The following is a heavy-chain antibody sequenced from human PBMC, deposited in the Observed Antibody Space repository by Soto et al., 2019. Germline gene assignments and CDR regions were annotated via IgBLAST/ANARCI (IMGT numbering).Heavy chain of an antibody. J-gene: IGHJ4*02. CDR2: ISFDGSNK. V-gene: IGHV3-30-3*02. CDR3: AKSPRCSNDDLDN. CDR1: GFTLSSYA. Sequence: GGSLRLSCAASGFTLSSYAVHWVREAPGNGLEWVAVISFDGSNKSYADSVKGRFTISRDNPKNTLYLQMQRQSAADTAVSDCAKSPRCSNDDLDNWGKG. D-gene: IGHD6-13*01.